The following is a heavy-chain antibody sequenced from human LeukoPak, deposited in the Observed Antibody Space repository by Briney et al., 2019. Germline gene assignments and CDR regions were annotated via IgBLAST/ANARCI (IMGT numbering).Heavy chain of an antibody. CDR1: GYTFTGYY. J-gene: IGHJ4*02. V-gene: IGHV1-2*02. D-gene: IGHD6-13*01. CDR3: ARDLIAAAGMGY. Sequence: ASVKVSCKASGYTFTGYYMHRVRQAPGQGLEWMGWINPNSGGTNYAQKFQGRVTMTRDTSISTAYMELSRLRSDDTAVYYCARDLIAAAGMGYWGQGTLVTVSS. CDR2: INPNSGGT.